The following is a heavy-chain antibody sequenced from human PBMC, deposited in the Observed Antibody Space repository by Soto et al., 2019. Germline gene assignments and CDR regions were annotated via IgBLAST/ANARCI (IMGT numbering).Heavy chain of an antibody. J-gene: IGHJ4*02. Sequence: SETLSLTCTVSGGSISSYYWSWIRQPPGKGLEWIGYIYYSGSTNYNPSLNIRVTISLDTSKNQFSLKLSSLTASDTAVYYCAREHYYDSSGYDYWGQGTLVTVS. CDR3: AREHYYDSSGYDY. V-gene: IGHV4-59*01. CDR1: GGSISSYY. D-gene: IGHD3-22*01. CDR2: IYYSGST.